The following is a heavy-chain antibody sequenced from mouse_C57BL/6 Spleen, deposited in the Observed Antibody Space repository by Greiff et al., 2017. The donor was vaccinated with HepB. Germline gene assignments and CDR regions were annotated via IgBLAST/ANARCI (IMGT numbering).Heavy chain of an antibody. CDR1: GYTFTSYW. V-gene: IGHV1-50*01. CDR3: ARNPLAMDY. J-gene: IGHJ4*01. CDR2: IDPSDSYT. Sequence: QVQLQQPGAELVKPGASVKLSCKASGYTFTSYWMQWVKQRPGQGLEWIGEIDPSDSYTNYNQKFKGKATLTVDTSSSTAYMQLSSLTSEDSAVYYCARNPLAMDYWGQGTSVTVSS.